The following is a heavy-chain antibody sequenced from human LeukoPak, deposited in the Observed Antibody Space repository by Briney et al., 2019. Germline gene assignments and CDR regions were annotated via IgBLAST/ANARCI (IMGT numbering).Heavy chain of an antibody. CDR3: ARAVGAYSYTFDS. CDR2: MYYTGIT. CDR1: GGAKSGWDYN. Sequence: PAETLSLTCTVSGGAKSGWDYNWGCIRQSPGKGLEWIAYMYYTGITLYNPSLTSRVAISLDLSKYKFSLKLTTVTSAHTGVDHGARAVGAYSYTFDSWGQGTLVTASS. J-gene: IGHJ4*02. V-gene: IGHV4-30-4*08. D-gene: IGHD5-18*01.